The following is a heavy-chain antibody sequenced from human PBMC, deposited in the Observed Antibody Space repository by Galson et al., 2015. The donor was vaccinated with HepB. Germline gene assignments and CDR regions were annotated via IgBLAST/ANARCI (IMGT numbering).Heavy chain of an antibody. D-gene: IGHD3-3*01. CDR2: IGTAGDP. V-gene: IGHV3-13*05. J-gene: IGHJ6*02. CDR1: GFTFSSYD. Sequence: SLRLSCAASGFTFSSYDMHWVRQATGKGLEWVSAIGTAGDPYYPGSVKGRFTISRENAKNSLYLQMNSLRAGDTAVYYCARALPIFGVVRSFYYYGMDVWGQGTTVTVSS. CDR3: ARALPIFGVVRSFYYYGMDV.